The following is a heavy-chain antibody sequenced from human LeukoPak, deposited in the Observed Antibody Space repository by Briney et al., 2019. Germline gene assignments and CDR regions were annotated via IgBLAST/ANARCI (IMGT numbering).Heavy chain of an antibody. V-gene: IGHV1-69*13. CDR2: IIPIFGTA. Sequence: GASVKVSCKASGGTFSSYAISWVRQAPGQGLEWMGGIIPIFGTANYAQKFQGRVTITADESTSTAYMELSSLRSEDTAVYYCARVSTYYYDSSGYPFDYWGQGTLSPSPQ. J-gene: IGHJ4*02. CDR1: GGTFSSYA. D-gene: IGHD3-22*01. CDR3: ARVSTYYYDSSGYPFDY.